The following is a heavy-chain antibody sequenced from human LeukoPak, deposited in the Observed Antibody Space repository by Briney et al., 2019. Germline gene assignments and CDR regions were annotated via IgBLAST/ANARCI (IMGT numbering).Heavy chain of an antibody. Sequence: PGGSLRLSCAASGFTFSSYAMSWVRQAPGKGLEWVSAISGSGGSTYYADSVKGRFTISRDNSKNTLYLQMNSLRAEDTAVYYCANPIHPGGWSSSVNAFDIWGQGTMVTVSS. J-gene: IGHJ3*02. V-gene: IGHV3-23*01. CDR3: ANPIHPGGWSSSVNAFDI. CDR1: GFTFSSYA. CDR2: ISGSGGST. D-gene: IGHD6-6*01.